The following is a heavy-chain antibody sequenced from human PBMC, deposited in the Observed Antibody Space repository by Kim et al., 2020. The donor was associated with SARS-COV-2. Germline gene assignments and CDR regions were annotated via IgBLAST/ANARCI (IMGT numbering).Heavy chain of an antibody. J-gene: IGHJ3*02. CDR2: IYPADPDT. CDR3: ARSTRVRAFDAFDI. Sequence: GESLKISCKGVGYTFATYWIGWVRQMPGKGLEWVAIIYPADPDTRYSPSFLGQVTISADKYITTAYLQWSSLQASDTAMYYCARSTRVRAFDAFDIWGQGTRVAVSS. CDR1: GYTFATYW. V-gene: IGHV5-51*01.